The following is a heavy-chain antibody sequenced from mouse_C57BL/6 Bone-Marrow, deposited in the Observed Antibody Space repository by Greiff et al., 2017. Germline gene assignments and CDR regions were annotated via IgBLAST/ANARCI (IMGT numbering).Heavy chain of an antibody. V-gene: IGHV1-76*01. CDR3: ARPAYYSNLYAMDY. Sequence: QVQLQQSGAELVRPGASVKLSCKASGYTFTDYYINWVKQRPGQGLEWIARIYPGSGNTYYNEKFKGKATLTAEKSSSTAYMQLSSLTSEDSAVYFCARPAYYSNLYAMDYWGQGTSVTVSS. CDR1: GYTFTDYY. D-gene: IGHD2-5*01. J-gene: IGHJ4*01. CDR2: IYPGSGNT.